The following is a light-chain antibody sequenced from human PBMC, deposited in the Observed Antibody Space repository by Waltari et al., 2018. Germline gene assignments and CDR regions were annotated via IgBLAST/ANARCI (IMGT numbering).Light chain of an antibody. CDR1: QGIRSW. CDR2: AAS. Sequence: DIQMTQSPPSVSASVGDRVTITCRASQGIRSWLSWYQQKPGKAPKLLIYAASNLQSGVPSRFSGSDSGTEFTLTISSLQPEDVATYYCQQHNNFPYSLGQGTRLEIK. V-gene: IGKV1-12*01. CDR3: QQHNNFPYS. J-gene: IGKJ2*03.